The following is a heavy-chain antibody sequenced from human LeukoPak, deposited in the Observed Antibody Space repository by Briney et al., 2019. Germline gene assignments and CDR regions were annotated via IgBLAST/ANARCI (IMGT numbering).Heavy chain of an antibody. V-gene: IGHV4-38-2*02. CDR2: IYHSGST. D-gene: IGHD3-22*01. J-gene: IGHJ3*02. CDR3: ARESGYYDSSGYHDAFDI. Sequence: SETLSLTCTVSGYSISSGYYWGWIRQPPGKGLEWIGSIYHSGSTHYNPSLKSRVTISVDTSKNQFSLKLSSVTAADTAVYYCARESGYYDSSGYHDAFDIWGQGTMVTVSS. CDR1: GYSISSGYY.